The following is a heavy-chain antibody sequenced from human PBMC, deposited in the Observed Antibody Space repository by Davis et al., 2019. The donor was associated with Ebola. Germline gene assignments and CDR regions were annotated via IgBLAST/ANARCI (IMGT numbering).Heavy chain of an antibody. CDR2: IYYSGST. D-gene: IGHD3-3*01. CDR3: ARVNYDFWSGYANWFDP. Sequence: ESLKISCAASGFTFSDYYMSWIRQPPGKGLEWIGYIYYSGSTNYNPSLKSRVTISVDTSKNQFSLKLSSVTAADTAVYYCARVNYDFWSGYANWFDPWGQGTLVTVSS. CDR1: GFTFSDYY. V-gene: IGHV4-59*01. J-gene: IGHJ5*02.